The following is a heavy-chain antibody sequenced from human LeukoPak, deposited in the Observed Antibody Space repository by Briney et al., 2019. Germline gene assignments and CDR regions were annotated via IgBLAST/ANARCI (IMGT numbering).Heavy chain of an antibody. D-gene: IGHD3-22*01. Sequence: ASVKVSCKASGYIFTGYYMHWVRQAPGQGLEWMGRINPNSGGTNYAQKFQGRVTMTRDTSISTAYMELSRLRSDDTAVYYCARSLITTFKDRLSIDYWGQGTLVTVSS. CDR2: INPNSGGT. CDR1: GYIFTGYY. V-gene: IGHV1-2*06. J-gene: IGHJ4*02. CDR3: ARSLITTFKDRLSIDY.